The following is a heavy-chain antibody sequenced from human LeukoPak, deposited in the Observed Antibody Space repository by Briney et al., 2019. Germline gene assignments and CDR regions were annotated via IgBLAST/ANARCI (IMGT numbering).Heavy chain of an antibody. V-gene: IGHV3-30-3*01. CDR2: ISYDGSNK. CDR3: VRDFGGNSDY. CDR1: GFTFSSYA. D-gene: IGHD3-10*01. Sequence: GGSLRLSCAASGFTFSSYAMHWVRQAPGKGLEWVAVISYDGSNKYYADSVKGRFTISRDNSKNTLYLQMNSLRDEDTAVYYCVRDFGGNSDYWGQGTLVTVSS. J-gene: IGHJ4*02.